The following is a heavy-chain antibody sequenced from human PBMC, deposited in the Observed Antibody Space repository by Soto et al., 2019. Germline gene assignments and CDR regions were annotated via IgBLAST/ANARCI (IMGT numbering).Heavy chain of an antibody. Sequence: TLSLTCTVSGGSISSGGYYWSWIRQHPGKGLEWIGYIYYSGSTYYNPSLKSRVTISVDTSKNQFSLKLSSVTAADTAVYYCARGIGPIPSFDYWGQGTLVTVSS. V-gene: IGHV4-31*03. CDR3: ARGIGPIPSFDY. CDR1: GGSISSGGYY. J-gene: IGHJ4*02. CDR2: IYYSGST. D-gene: IGHD2-15*01.